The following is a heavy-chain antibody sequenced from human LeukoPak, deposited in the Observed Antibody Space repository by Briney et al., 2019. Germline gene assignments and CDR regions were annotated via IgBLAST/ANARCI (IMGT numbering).Heavy chain of an antibody. J-gene: IGHJ3*02. CDR2: IWYDGSNK. Sequence: NPGGSLRLSCAASGFTFSSYGMHWVRQAPGKGLEWVAVIWYDGSNKYYADSVKGRFTISRDNSKNTLYLQMNSLRAEDTAVYYCANPTGVGASKRDPDAFDIWGQGTMVTVSS. CDR3: ANPTGVGASKRDPDAFDI. D-gene: IGHD1-26*01. CDR1: GFTFSSYG. V-gene: IGHV3-30*02.